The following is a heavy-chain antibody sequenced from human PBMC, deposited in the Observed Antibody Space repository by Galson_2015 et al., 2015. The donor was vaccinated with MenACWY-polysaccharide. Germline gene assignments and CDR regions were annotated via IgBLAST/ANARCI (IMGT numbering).Heavy chain of an antibody. Sequence: LRLSCATSGFSFNSYSINWIRQAPGKGLEWVSSISSGGNFIYYTDSVKGRFTVSKDKTKESVHLQMSSLRAEDTALYYCARVGNWNPEGKDAFDLWGQGTMVTVSS. CDR1: GFSFNSYS. CDR2: ISSGGNFI. J-gene: IGHJ3*01. D-gene: IGHD1-20*01. V-gene: IGHV3-21*01. CDR3: ARVGNWNPEGKDAFDL.